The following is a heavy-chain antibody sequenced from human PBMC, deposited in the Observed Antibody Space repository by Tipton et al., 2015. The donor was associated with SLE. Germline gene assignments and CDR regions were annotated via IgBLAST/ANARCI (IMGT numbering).Heavy chain of an antibody. CDR3: ARLVGGRAARPVFVCY. J-gene: IGHJ4*02. Sequence: TLSLTCTVSGDSISRGTYYWGWIRQPPGKGLEWIGSIYYSGTTYYNPSLKSRLTISVDTSKNQFSLKLNSVTAADTALYYCARLVGGRAARPVFVCYWGQGTLVTVSS. V-gene: IGHV4-39*01. CDR2: IYYSGTT. CDR1: GDSISRGTYY. D-gene: IGHD6-6*01.